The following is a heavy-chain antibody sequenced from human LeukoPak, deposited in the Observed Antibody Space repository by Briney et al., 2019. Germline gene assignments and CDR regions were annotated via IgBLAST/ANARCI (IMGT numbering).Heavy chain of an antibody. V-gene: IGHV4-59*08. D-gene: IGHD3-9*01. CDR3: ARRSILTLFDY. CDR1: DTSISTYY. J-gene: IGHJ4*02. Sequence: PSQTLSLTCTVSDTSISTYYWSWIRQPPGKGLEGIEYIYYSVSTNYNPSLKSPVTISVDTSKNQFSLKLSSVTAADTAVYYCARRSILTLFDYWGQGTLVTVSS. CDR2: IYYSVST.